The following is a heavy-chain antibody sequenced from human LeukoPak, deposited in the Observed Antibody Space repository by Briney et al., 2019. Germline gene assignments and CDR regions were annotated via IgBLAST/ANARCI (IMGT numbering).Heavy chain of an antibody. CDR3: ARLNGGFGEFSIDY. J-gene: IGHJ4*02. D-gene: IGHD3-10*01. CDR1: GFTFSSYS. CDR2: ISSSSSYI. V-gene: IGHV3-21*01. Sequence: PGGSLRLSYAASGFTFSSYSMNWVRQAPGKGLEWVSSISSSSSYIYYADSVKGRFTISRDNAKNSLYLQMNSLRAEDTAVYYCARLNGGFGEFSIDYWGQGTLATVSS.